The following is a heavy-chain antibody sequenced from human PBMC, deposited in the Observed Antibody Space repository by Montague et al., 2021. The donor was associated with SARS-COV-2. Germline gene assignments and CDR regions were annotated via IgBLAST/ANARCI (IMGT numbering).Heavy chain of an antibody. CDR2: IYSGGSST. CDR1: GFTFSSYA. D-gene: IGHD3-3*01. V-gene: IGHV3-23*03. J-gene: IGHJ3*02. Sequence: SLRLSCAASGFTFSSYAMNWVRQAPGKGLEWVSVIYSGGSSTYYADSVKVRFTISRDNSKNTLYLQMNSLRAEDTAVYYCAKDVAIKHDFWSGYRYDAFDIWGQGTMVTASS. CDR3: AKDVAIKHDFWSGYRYDAFDI.